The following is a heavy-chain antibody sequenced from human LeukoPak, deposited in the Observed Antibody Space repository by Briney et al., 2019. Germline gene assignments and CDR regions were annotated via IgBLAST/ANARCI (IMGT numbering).Heavy chain of an antibody. CDR1: GFTFSSSA. CDR2: ISGSGGST. Sequence: GGSLRLSCAASGFTFSSSAMSWVRQAPGKGLEWVSAISGSGGSTYYADSVKGRFTISRDNSKNTLYLQMNSLRAEDTAVYYCANQKLKTIIYYYGMDVWGKGTTVTVSS. D-gene: IGHD5-12*01. J-gene: IGHJ6*04. V-gene: IGHV3-23*01. CDR3: ANQKLKTIIYYYGMDV.